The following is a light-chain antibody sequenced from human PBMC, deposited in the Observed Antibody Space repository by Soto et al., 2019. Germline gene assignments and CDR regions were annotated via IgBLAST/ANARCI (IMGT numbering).Light chain of an antibody. CDR3: QSFDSSLSGWV. CDR1: SSNIGPGSG. J-gene: IGLJ3*02. V-gene: IGLV1-40*01. Sequence: QSVLTQPPSVSGAPGQRVTISCTGSSSNIGPGSGVHWYQQLPGTAPKLLIYANNNRPLGVPDRFSGSKSGTSASLAITGLQAEDEAEYYCQSFDSSLSGWVFGGGTKLTVL. CDR2: ANN.